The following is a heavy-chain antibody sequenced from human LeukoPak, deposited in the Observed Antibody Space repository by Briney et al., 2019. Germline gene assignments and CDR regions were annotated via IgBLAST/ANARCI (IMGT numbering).Heavy chain of an antibody. CDR3: ARDLWGSGNWFDP. J-gene: IGHJ5*02. D-gene: IGHD3-16*01. CDR1: GGSISSGGYY. V-gene: IGHV4-31*03. Sequence: PSETLSLTCTVSGGSISSGGYYWSWIRRHPGKGLEWIGYIYYSGSTYYNPSLKSRVTISVDTSKNQFSLKLSSVTAADTAVYYCARDLWGSGNWFDPWGQGTLVTVSS. CDR2: IYYSGST.